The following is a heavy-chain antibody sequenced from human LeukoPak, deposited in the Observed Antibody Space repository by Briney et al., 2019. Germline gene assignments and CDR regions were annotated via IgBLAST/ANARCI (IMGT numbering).Heavy chain of an antibody. J-gene: IGHJ6*02. V-gene: IGHV1-18*01. CDR3: ARDREGSYYDILTGYRSNYGMDV. D-gene: IGHD3-9*01. Sequence: GASVKVSCKASGYTFTSYGISWVRQAPGQGLEWMGWISAYNGNTNYAQKLQGRVTMITDTSTSTAYMELRSLRSDDTAVYYCARDREGSYYDILTGYRSNYGMDVWGQGTTVTVSS. CDR2: ISAYNGNT. CDR1: GYTFTSYG.